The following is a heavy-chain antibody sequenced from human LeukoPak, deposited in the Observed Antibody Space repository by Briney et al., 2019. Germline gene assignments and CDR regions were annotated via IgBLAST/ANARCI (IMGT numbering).Heavy chain of an antibody. CDR3: ARDPQQLVEGDY. D-gene: IGHD6-13*01. Sequence: GGSLRLSCAASGFTVSSNYMSWVRQAPGKGLEWVSVIYSGGSTYYADSVKGRFTISRDNSKNTLYLQMNSLRAEDTAVYYCARDPQQLVEGDYWGQGTLVTVSS. CDR2: IYSGGST. CDR1: GFTVSSNY. J-gene: IGHJ4*02. V-gene: IGHV3-66*01.